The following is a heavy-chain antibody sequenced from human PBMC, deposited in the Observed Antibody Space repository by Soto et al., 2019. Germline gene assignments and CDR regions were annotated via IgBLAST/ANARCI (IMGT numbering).Heavy chain of an antibody. D-gene: IGHD6-19*01. J-gene: IGHJ4*02. CDR3: AKSRVAGPAVNFDY. CDR1: GFTFGSCA. V-gene: IGHV3-23*01. Sequence: PGGSLRLSCAASGFTFGSCAMSWVRQAPGKGLEWVSTISDTGRGTYYADSVMGRFTISRDNSKNTLFVQMNSLRAEDTAIYYCAKSRVAGPAVNFDYWGPGALVTVSS. CDR2: ISDTGRGT.